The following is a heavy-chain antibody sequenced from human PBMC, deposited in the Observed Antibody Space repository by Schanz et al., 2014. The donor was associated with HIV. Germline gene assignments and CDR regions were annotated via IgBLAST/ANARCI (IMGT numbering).Heavy chain of an antibody. CDR2: INSDGRFI. V-gene: IGHV3-74*01. Sequence: EVQLVESGGGLVQPGGSLRLSCEASGFTFNNYWMHWVRQVTGKGLVWVSRINSDGRFINYADSVRGRFTISRDNAKNRLYLQMSSLRVEDTAVYYCIRGVPRGSSTGPALRFWGQGALVTVSS. D-gene: IGHD2-2*01. CDR3: IRGVPRGSSTGPALRF. CDR1: GFTFNNYW. J-gene: IGHJ4*02.